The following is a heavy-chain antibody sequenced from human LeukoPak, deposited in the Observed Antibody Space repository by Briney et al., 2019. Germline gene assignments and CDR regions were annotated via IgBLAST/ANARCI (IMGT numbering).Heavy chain of an antibody. J-gene: IGHJ1*01. Sequence: PSETLSLTCTVSGGSISSYYWSWIRQPPGKGLEWLGYIYYSGSTNYNPSLKSRVTISVDTSKNQFSLKLSSVTAADTAVYYCARSAVAATVSYFQHWGQGTLVTVSS. CDR3: ARSAVAATVSYFQH. D-gene: IGHD2-15*01. V-gene: IGHV4-59*01. CDR1: GGSISSYY. CDR2: IYYSGST.